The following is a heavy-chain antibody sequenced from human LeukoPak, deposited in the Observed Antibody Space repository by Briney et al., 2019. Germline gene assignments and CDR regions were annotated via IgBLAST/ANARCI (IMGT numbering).Heavy chain of an antibody. CDR1: GFTFSSYA. D-gene: IGHD3-3*01. CDR3: ARARWSGYYYFEY. J-gene: IGHJ4*02. V-gene: IGHV3-64*01. CDR2: ISTNGAGT. Sequence: GGSLRLSCAAPGFTFSSYAMHWVRQAPGKGLEFVSAISTNGAGTYYANSVRGRFTISRDNSKNTLYLQMGSLRAEDMAVYYCARARWSGYYYFEYWGQGTLVTVSS.